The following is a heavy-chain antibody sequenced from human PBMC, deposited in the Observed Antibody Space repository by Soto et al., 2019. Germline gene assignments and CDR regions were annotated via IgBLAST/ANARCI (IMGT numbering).Heavy chain of an antibody. J-gene: IGHJ4*02. V-gene: IGHV3-48*01. Sequence: EVQLVESGGGLVQPGGSLRLSCAASGFTFSSYSMNWVRQAPGKGLEWVSYISSSSSTIYYADSVKGRFTISRDNAKNSLYLQMNSLRGDDTAVYYCARSTYYNDSSGYYRDYWGQGTLVTVSS. CDR2: ISSSSSTI. CDR1: GFTFSSYS. D-gene: IGHD3-22*01. CDR3: ARSTYYNDSSGYYRDY.